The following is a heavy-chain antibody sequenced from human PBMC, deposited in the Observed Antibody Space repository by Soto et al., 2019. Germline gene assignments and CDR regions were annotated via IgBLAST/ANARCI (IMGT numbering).Heavy chain of an antibody. CDR2: ISWNSGRI. CDR1: GFLFDDYA. J-gene: IGHJ4*02. V-gene: IGHV3-9*01. CDR3: VKAKWYTNTWYLDY. D-gene: IGHD6-13*01. Sequence: EVQLVESGGTLVEPGRSLGLSCAASGFLFDDYAMHWVRRAPGKGLGWVASISWNSGRIGHGASVKGRFTISRDNAKNSMSLQMNSLRPEDTALYYCVKAKWYTNTWYLDYWGQGTLVTVSS.